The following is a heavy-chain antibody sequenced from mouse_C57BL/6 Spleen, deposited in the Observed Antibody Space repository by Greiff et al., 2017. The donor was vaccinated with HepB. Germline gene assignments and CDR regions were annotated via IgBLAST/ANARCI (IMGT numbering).Heavy chain of an antibody. Sequence: VQLQQPGAELVRPGTSVKLSCKASGYTFTSYWMHWVKQRPGQGLEWIGVIDPSDSYTNYNQKFKGKATLTVDTSSSTAYMQLSSLTSEDSAVYYCATHLGFFDYWGQGTTLTVSS. CDR2: IDPSDSYT. CDR1: GYTFTSYW. D-gene: IGHD4-1*01. CDR3: ATHLGFFDY. V-gene: IGHV1-59*01. J-gene: IGHJ2*01.